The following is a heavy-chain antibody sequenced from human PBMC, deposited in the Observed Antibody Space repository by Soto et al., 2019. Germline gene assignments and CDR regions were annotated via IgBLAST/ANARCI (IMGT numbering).Heavy chain of an antibody. D-gene: IGHD2-2*01. CDR1: GGTFSSYA. V-gene: IGHV1-69*13. Sequence: SVKVSCKASGGTFSSYAISWVRQAPGQGLEWMGGIIPIFGTANYAQKFQGRVTITADESTSTAYMELSSLRSEDTAVYYCEIVVVPAAILGGYYYYGMDAWGQGTTVTVSS. CDR3: EIVVVPAAILGGYYYYGMDA. CDR2: IIPIFGTA. J-gene: IGHJ6*02.